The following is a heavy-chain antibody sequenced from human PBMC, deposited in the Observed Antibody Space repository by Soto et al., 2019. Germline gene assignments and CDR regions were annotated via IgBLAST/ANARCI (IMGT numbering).Heavy chain of an antibody. CDR2: IKSKTDGGTT. CDR1: GFTFSNAW. D-gene: IGHD2-15*01. Sequence: GGSLRLSCAASGFTFSNAWMSWVRQAPGKGLEWVGRIKSKTDGGTTDYAAPVKGRFTISRDDSKNTLYLQMNSLKTEDKAVYYGTRHPPGYCSGGSCYTPFYSSYYMDVWGKGTTVTVSS. J-gene: IGHJ6*03. V-gene: IGHV3-15*01. CDR3: TRHPPGYCSGGSCYTPFYSSYYMDV.